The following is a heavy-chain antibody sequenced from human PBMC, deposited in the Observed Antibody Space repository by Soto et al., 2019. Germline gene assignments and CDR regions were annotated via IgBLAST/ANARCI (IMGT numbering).Heavy chain of an antibody. J-gene: IGHJ3*02. CDR3: ARGVQSSSFAFDI. D-gene: IGHD6-6*01. Sequence: NPSETLSLTCTVSGGSISTYHWSWIRQPPGKGLEWIGYIYYTGRTNNNPSLKSRVTISVDTSKNHFSLKLSSVTAADTAVYYCARGVQSSSFAFDIWGQGTMVTVSS. CDR2: IYYTGRT. CDR1: GGSISTYH. V-gene: IGHV4-59*08.